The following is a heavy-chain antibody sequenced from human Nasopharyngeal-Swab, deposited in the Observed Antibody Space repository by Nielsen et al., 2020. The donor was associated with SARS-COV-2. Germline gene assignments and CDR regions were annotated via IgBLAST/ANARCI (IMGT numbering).Heavy chain of an antibody. Sequence: SETLSLTCTVSGGSISSSSYYWGWIRQPPGKGLEWIGSIYYSGSTYYNPSLKSRVTISVDTSKNQFSLKLSSVTAADTAVHYCARQYIHDAFDIWGQGTMVTVSS. J-gene: IGHJ3*02. CDR1: GGSISSSSYY. CDR2: IYYSGST. CDR3: ARQYIHDAFDI. D-gene: IGHD5-12*01. V-gene: IGHV4-39*01.